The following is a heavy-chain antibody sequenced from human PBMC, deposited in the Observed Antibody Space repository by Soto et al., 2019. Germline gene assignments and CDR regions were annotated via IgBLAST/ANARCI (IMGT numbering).Heavy chain of an antibody. CDR3: ATYTSASGRN. J-gene: IGHJ4*02. D-gene: IGHD3-10*01. Sequence: SETLSLTCTVSGGSIGRSTYYWGWIRQPPGKGLEWIGTIYYSGSTYYNLSLKSRVIISVDTSKNQFSLKLSSVTAADAAVYYCATYTSASGRNWGQGTLVTVSS. CDR2: IYYSGST. CDR1: GGSIGRSTYY. V-gene: IGHV4-39*01.